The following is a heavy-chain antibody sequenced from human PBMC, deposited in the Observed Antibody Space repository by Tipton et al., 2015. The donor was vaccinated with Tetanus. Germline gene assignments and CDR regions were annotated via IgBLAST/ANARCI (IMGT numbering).Heavy chain of an antibody. J-gene: IGHJ5*02. V-gene: IGHV4-34*01. CDR3: ARGGGSSSTAPKLDNWFDP. CDR2: INHSGST. CDR1: GGSFSGYY. D-gene: IGHD2-15*01. Sequence: TLSLTCAVYGGSFSGYYWSWIRQPPGKGLEWIGEINHSGSTNYNPSLKSRVTISVDTSKNQFSLKLSSVTAADTAVYYCARGGGSSSTAPKLDNWFDPWGQGTLVTVSS.